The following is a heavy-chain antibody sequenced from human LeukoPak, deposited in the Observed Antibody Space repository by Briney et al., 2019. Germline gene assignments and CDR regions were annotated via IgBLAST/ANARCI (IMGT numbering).Heavy chain of an antibody. V-gene: IGHV3-48*01. Sequence: PGGSLRLSCAASGFTFNSYTMNWVRQAPGKGLEWISYIGYSGRPIYYADSVKGRFTISRDNSKNTLYLQMNSLRAEDTAVYYCAKYDYGAPDAFDFWGQGTMVTVSS. D-gene: IGHD4-17*01. CDR3: AKYDYGAPDAFDF. CDR2: IGYSGRPI. J-gene: IGHJ3*01. CDR1: GFTFNSYT.